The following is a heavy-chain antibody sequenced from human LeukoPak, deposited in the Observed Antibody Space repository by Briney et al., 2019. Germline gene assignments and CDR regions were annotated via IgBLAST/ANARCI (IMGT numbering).Heavy chain of an antibody. CDR1: GDSISSSSYY. J-gene: IGHJ4*02. Sequence: SETLSLTCTVSGDSISSSSYYWGWIRQPPGKGLEWIGSVYYSGSTYYKSSLKSRVIISVDTSKNQFSLNLRSVTAADTAVYYCARLFGSGSRQLDYWGQGTLVTVSS. D-gene: IGHD6-19*01. CDR2: VYYSGST. CDR3: ARLFGSGSRQLDY. V-gene: IGHV4-39*01.